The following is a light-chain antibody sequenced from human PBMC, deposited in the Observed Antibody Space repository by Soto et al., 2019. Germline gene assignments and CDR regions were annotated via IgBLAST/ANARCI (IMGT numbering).Light chain of an antibody. Sequence: EIVLTQSPATLSLSPGERATLSCRASPSVSSYLAWYQQKPGQAPRLLIYDASNRATGIPARFSGSGSGTDFTLNISSLEPEDFAVYYWQLRTNEYTFGQGTKLEF. V-gene: IGKV3-11*01. J-gene: IGKJ2*01. CDR2: DAS. CDR3: QLRTNEYT. CDR1: PSVSSY.